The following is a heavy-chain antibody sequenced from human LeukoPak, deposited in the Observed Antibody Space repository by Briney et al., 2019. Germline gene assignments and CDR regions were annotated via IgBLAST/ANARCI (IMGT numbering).Heavy chain of an antibody. CDR2: ISSSSSYI. J-gene: IGHJ6*02. D-gene: IGHD7-27*01. Sequence: PGGSLRLSCAASGFTFSSYSMNWVRQAPGKGLEWVSSISSSSSYIYYADSVKGRFTISRDNAKNSLYLQMDSLRADDTAVYYCATYTNWVAGDVWGQGTTVSVSS. CDR1: GFTFSSYS. V-gene: IGHV3-21*01. CDR3: ATYTNWVAGDV.